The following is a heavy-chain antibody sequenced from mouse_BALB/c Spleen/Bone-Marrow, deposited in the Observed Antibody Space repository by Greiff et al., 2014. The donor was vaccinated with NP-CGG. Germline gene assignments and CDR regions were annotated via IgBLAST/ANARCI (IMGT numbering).Heavy chain of an antibody. D-gene: IGHD2-2*01. J-gene: IGHJ1*01. CDR3: ARSGRIYYGYVPYYWYFDV. Sequence: VQLQQSGPELVKPGASVKISCKASGYTFTDYNMHWVKQSHGKSLEWIGYIYPYNGGTGYNQKFKSKATLTVDNSSSTAYMELRSLTSEDSAVYYCARSGRIYYGYVPYYWYFDVWGAGTTVTVSS. CDR2: IYPYNGGT. CDR1: GYTFTDYN. V-gene: IGHV1S29*02.